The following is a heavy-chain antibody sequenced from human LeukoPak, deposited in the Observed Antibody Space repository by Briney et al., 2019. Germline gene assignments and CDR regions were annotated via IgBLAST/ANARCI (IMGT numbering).Heavy chain of an antibody. CDR1: GFTFNDYY. J-gene: IGHJ5*02. V-gene: IGHV3-11*01. Sequence: GGSLRLSCAASGFTFNDYYMSWIRQAPGKGLEWVSYISSSGSTIYYADSVKGRFTISRDNAKNSLYLQMKSLRAEDTAVYYCARAPKFRLVGVPKGPFDPWGRGTLVTVSS. CDR3: ARAPKFRLVGVPKGPFDP. D-gene: IGHD1-26*01. CDR2: ISSSGSTI.